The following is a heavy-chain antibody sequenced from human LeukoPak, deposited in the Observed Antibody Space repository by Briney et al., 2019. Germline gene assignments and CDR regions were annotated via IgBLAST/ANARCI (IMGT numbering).Heavy chain of an antibody. D-gene: IGHD3-10*01. CDR1: GGSISSYY. V-gene: IGHV4-59*01. CDR2: IYYSGST. CDR3: ARVVLGSGCYYPDY. J-gene: IGHJ4*02. Sequence: ETLSLTCTVSGGSISSYYWSWIRQPPGKGLEWIGYIYYSGSTNYNPSLKSRVTISVDTSKNQFSLKLSSVTAADTAVYYCARVVLGSGCYYPDYWGQGTLVTVSS.